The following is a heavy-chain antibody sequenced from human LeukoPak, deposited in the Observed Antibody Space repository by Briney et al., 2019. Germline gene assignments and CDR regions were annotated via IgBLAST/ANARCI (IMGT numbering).Heavy chain of an antibody. Sequence: EASVKVSFKASGYTFTSQYMRWVRQAPGQGLEWMGIVNPSGGSTSYAQKFQGRVTMTRDTSTSTVYMELSSLRSEDTAVYYCARDQGGAAAGPFDYWGQGTLVTVSS. CDR1: GYTFTSQY. CDR2: VNPSGGST. D-gene: IGHD6-13*01. J-gene: IGHJ4*02. V-gene: IGHV1-46*01. CDR3: ARDQGGAAAGPFDY.